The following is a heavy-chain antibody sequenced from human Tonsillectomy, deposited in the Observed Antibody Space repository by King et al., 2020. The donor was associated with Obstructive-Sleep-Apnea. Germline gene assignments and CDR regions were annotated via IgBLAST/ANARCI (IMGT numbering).Heavy chain of an antibody. V-gene: IGHV3-49*03. CDR1: GFTFGDYA. Sequence: VQLVESGGGLVQPGRSLRLSCTASGFTFGDYAMRWFRQAPGKGLEWVGFIRSKAYGGTTEYAGSVKGRFTISRDDSKSIAYLQMNTLKTEDTAVYYCTRVGAYSSGWFHNWFDPWGQGTLVTVSS. J-gene: IGHJ5*02. CDR3: TRVGAYSSGWFHNWFDP. CDR2: IRSKAYGGTT. D-gene: IGHD6-19*01.